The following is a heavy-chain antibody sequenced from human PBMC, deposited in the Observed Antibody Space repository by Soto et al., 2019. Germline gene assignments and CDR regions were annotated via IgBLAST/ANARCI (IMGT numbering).Heavy chain of an antibody. CDR1: GFTFSSYA. D-gene: IGHD5-18*01. CDR3: VRGGYSYDGNFDY. J-gene: IGHJ4*02. V-gene: IGHV3-64D*06. Sequence: GGSLRLSCSASGFTFSSYAMHWVRQAPGKGLEYVSAISSNGGSTYYADSVKGRFTISRDNSKNTLYLQMSSLRAEDTAVYYCVRGGYSYDGNFDYWGQGTLVTVYS. CDR2: ISSNGGST.